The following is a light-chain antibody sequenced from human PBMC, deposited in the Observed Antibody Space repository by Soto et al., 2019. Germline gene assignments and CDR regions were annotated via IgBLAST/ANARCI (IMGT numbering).Light chain of an antibody. CDR1: QSVSSSY. V-gene: IGKV3-20*01. J-gene: IGKJ5*01. CDR3: KQYTGPPTT. CDR2: GAY. Sequence: DIVMTQSPDCLAVSLGERATLSCRASQSVSSSYLAWYQQKPGQAHRLLIYGAYSRATGIQDRFSGSGSGTDFTLTIRRLEPEDSAVYFCKQYTGPPTTVGQGTRLEIK.